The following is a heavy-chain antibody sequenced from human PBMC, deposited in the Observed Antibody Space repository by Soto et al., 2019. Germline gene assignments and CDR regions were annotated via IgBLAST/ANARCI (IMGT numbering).Heavy chain of an antibody. J-gene: IGHJ4*02. D-gene: IGHD4-17*01. CDR2: ISYDGSNK. Sequence: QVQLVESGGGVVQPGRSLRLSCAASGFTFSSYGMHWVRQAPGKGLEWVAVISYDGSNKYYADSVKGRFTISRDNSKNTLYLQMNSLRAEDTAVYYCAKAPMTTVTTMDYWGQGTLVTVSS. V-gene: IGHV3-30*18. CDR1: GFTFSSYG. CDR3: AKAPMTTVTTMDY.